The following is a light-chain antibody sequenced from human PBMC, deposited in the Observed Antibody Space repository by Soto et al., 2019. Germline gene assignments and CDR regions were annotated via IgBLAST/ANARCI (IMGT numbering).Light chain of an antibody. CDR1: QTISSY. CDR3: QQSYSIPYT. V-gene: IGKV1-39*01. Sequence: DIQMTQSPSSLSASVGDRVTITCRTSQTISSYLNWYHQKPGKAPKLLIYAASSLQSGGPSRFSGGGSGTDFTLTISSLQPEDFATYYCQQSYSIPYTFGQGTKLEI. J-gene: IGKJ2*01. CDR2: AAS.